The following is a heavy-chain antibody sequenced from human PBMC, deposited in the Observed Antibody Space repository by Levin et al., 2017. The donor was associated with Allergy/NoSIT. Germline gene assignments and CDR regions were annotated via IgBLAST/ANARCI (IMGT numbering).Heavy chain of an antibody. J-gene: IGHJ6*03. CDR2: ISGSGSTI. CDR1: GFTFSSYE. Sequence: QAGGSLRLSCAASGFTFSSYEMNWVRQAPGKGLEWVSCISGSGSTIYYADSVKGRFTISRDNAKNSLYLQMNSLRAEDTAVYYCARGAYDFWSTYYIGSPYMDVWGKGTTVTVSS. CDR3: ARGAYDFWSTYYIGSPYMDV. D-gene: IGHD3-3*01. V-gene: IGHV3-48*03.